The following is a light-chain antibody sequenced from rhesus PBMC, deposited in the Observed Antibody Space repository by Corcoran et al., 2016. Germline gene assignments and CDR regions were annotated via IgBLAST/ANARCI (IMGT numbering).Light chain of an antibody. CDR1: QDIRRW. CDR3: QQYNSAPLT. CDR2: GAS. V-gene: IGKV1-21*01. Sequence: DIQMTQSPSSLSASVGDRVTITCRASQDIRRWLAWYQQKPGKAPNLLIYGASSLQSGVPSRFSGSGSGTDFTLTISSLQPEDFATYFCQQYNSAPLTFGGGTKMEI. J-gene: IGKJ4*01.